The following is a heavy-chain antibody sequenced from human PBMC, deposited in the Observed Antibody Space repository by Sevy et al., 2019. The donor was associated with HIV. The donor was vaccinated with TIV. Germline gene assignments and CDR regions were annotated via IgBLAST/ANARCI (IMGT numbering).Heavy chain of an antibody. CDR2: INPGGTEE. J-gene: IGHJ4*02. CDR3: TRVSRGTDDDH. CDR1: GFTFSNSW. V-gene: IGHV3-7*01. Sequence: VGSLRLSCVASGFTFSNSWMNWVRQAPGKGLEWVANINPGGTEEFYVDSVKGRFIISRDNAKNSLFLQMNSLRAEDTAVYYCTRVSRGTDDDHWGQGTLVTVSS. D-gene: IGHD2-2*01.